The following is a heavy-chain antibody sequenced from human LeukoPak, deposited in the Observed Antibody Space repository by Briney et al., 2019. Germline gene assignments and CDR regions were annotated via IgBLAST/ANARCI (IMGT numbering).Heavy chain of an antibody. CDR2: ISSSGGST. Sequence: GGSLRLSCAASGFTFNTYAMSWVRQAPGKGLEWVSGISSSGGSTYYADSVEGRFTISRDNSKNTLYLQMNSLRAEDTAVYYCAKDLLQQQLDYWGQGTLVTVSS. CDR1: GFTFNTYA. D-gene: IGHD6-13*01. V-gene: IGHV3-23*01. J-gene: IGHJ4*02. CDR3: AKDLLQQQLDY.